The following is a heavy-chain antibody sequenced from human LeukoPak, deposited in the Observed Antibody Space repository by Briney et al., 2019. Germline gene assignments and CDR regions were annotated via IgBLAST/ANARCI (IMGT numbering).Heavy chain of an antibody. CDR3: ARDYCSGGSCSDAFDI. Sequence: GGSLRLSCAASGFTFSDYYMSWIRQAPGKGLDWVSYISSSSSYTNYADSVKGRFTISRDNAKNSLYLQMNSQRAEDTAVCYCARDYCSGGSCSDAFDIWGQGTMVTVSS. D-gene: IGHD2-15*01. CDR2: ISSSSSYT. CDR1: GFTFSDYY. J-gene: IGHJ3*02. V-gene: IGHV3-11*06.